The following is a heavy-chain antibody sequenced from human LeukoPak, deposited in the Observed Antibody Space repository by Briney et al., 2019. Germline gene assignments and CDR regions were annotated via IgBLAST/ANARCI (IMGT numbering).Heavy chain of an antibody. CDR1: GFAFSSYA. CDR3: AELGITMIGGV. D-gene: IGHD3-10*02. Sequence: PGGSLRLSCAASGFAFSSYAMSWVRQAPGKGLEWVSSISSSSYRYYADSLKGRFTISRDNAKNSLYLQMNSLRAEDTAVYYCAELGITMIGGVWGKRTTVTISS. V-gene: IGHV3-21*01. CDR2: ISSSSYR. J-gene: IGHJ6*04.